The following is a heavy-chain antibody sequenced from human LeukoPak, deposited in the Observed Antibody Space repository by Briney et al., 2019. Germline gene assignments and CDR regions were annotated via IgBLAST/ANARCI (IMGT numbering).Heavy chain of an antibody. D-gene: IGHD6-25*01. CDR1: GGSISSSSYY. J-gene: IGHJ4*02. CDR2: IYYSGST. Sequence: PSETLSLTCTVSGGSISSSSYYWGWIRQPPGKGLEWIGSIYYSGSTYYNPSLKSRVTISVDTSKNQFSLKLSSVTAADTAVYYCARDPGQRDYFDYWGQGTLVTVSS. V-gene: IGHV4-39*07. CDR3: ARDPGQRDYFDY.